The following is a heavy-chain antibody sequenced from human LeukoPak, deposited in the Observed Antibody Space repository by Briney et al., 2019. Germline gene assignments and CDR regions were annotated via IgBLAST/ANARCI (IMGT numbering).Heavy chain of an antibody. J-gene: IGHJ4*02. CDR1: GFTFSSYA. V-gene: IGHV3-21*01. CDR3: ARYSGTYRDF. CDR2: ITSSSSYI. D-gene: IGHD1-26*01. Sequence: GGSLRLSCAGSGFTFSSYAMSWVRQAPGKGLEWVSSITSSSSYIFYADSVKGRFTISRDNAKNSLYLQMNSLRAEDTAVYYCARYSGTYRDFWGQGTLVTVSS.